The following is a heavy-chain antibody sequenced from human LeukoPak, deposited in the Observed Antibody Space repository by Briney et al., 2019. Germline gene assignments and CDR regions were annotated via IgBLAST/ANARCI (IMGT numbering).Heavy chain of an antibody. V-gene: IGHV4-39*01. CDR2: IYYSGST. J-gene: IGHJ4*02. D-gene: IGHD6-13*01. Sequence: PSETLSLTCTVSGGSISSSSYYWGWIRQPPGKGLEWLGSIYYSGSTYYNPSLKSRVTISVDTSKNQFSLKLSSVTAADTAVYYCARLEKVGAAGLFDYWGQGTLVTVSS. CDR3: ARLEKVGAAGLFDY. CDR1: GGSISSSSYY.